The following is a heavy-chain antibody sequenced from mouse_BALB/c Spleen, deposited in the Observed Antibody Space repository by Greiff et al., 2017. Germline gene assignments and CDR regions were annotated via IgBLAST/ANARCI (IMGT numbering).Heavy chain of an antibody. V-gene: IGHV5-17*02. CDR1: GFTFSSFG. CDR2: ISSGSSTI. D-gene: IGHD2-4*01. Sequence: DVMLVESGGGLVQPGGSRKLSCAASGFTFSSFGMHWVRQAPEKGLEWVAYISSGSSTIYYADTVKGRFTISRDNPKNTLFLQMTSLRSEDTAMYYCARSGGLRSYYAMDYWGQGTSVTVSS. J-gene: IGHJ4*01. CDR3: ARSGGLRSYYAMDY.